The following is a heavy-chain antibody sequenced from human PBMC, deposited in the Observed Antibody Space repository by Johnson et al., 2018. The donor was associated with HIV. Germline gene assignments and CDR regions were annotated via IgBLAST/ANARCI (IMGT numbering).Heavy chain of an antibody. CDR3: AIDRSLWFRELWPRDAFDM. CDR1: GFTFSNSA. D-gene: IGHD3-10*01. CDR2: ISYDGDNV. J-gene: IGHJ3*02. V-gene: IGHV3-30*14. Sequence: QVQLVESGGGVVQPGRALRLSCAASGFTFSNSAMHWVRQAPGKGLEWVAVISYDGDNVYYADSVKGRFTISRDNSKNTLYLQMNSLRVADTAVYYWAIDRSLWFRELWPRDAFDMWGQGTKITVSS.